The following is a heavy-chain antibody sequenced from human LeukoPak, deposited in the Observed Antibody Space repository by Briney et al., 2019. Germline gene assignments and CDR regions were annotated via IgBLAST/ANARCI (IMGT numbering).Heavy chain of an antibody. CDR2: ISSSSSYI. CDR1: GFTFSSYS. D-gene: IGHD2-21*01. J-gene: IGHJ4*02. V-gene: IGHV3-21*01. Sequence: GGSLRLSCAASGFTFSSYSMNWVRQAPGKGLEWVSSISSSSSYIYHADSVKGRFTISRDNAKNSLYLQMNSLRAEDTAVYYCARSLIPYFDYWGQGTLVTVSS. CDR3: ARSLIPYFDY.